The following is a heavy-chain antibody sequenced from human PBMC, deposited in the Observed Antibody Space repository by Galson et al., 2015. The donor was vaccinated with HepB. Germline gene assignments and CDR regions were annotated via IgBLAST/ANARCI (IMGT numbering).Heavy chain of an antibody. CDR3: ASRHYYYGSGTYYNVSDY. CDR2: IDPSDSWT. J-gene: IGHJ4*02. D-gene: IGHD3-10*01. CDR1: GYSFTTSW. V-gene: IGHV5-10-1*01. Sequence: QSGAEVKKPGESLRISCQGSGYSFTTSWITWVRQVPGRGLEWMGRIDPSDSWTDYSPSFQGHVTFSADKSITTAYLQWSSLKASDTAIYYCASRHYYYGSGTYYNVSDYWGQGTLVTVSS.